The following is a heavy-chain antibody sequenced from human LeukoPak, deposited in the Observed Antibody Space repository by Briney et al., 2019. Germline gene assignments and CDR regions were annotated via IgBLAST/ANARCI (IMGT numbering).Heavy chain of an antibody. CDR3: ARHVSSSRVAYDV. Sequence: GESLKISCKGSAYMFANYWIAWVRQMPGKGLEWMGIMYPADSDTRYSPSFQGQVTMSADKSSSTAFLQWSSLKASDTAMYYCARHVSSSRVAYDVWGLGTMVTVSS. D-gene: IGHD2-2*01. J-gene: IGHJ3*01. CDR2: MYPADSDT. V-gene: IGHV5-51*01. CDR1: AYMFANYW.